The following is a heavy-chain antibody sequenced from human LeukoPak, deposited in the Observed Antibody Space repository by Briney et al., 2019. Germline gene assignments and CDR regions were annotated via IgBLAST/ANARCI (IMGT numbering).Heavy chain of an antibody. Sequence: PGRSLRLSCVGSDFTFANYAMTWVRLTPGKGLEWVSSIKGSGSYAMYADSVSGRFTTSRDNSRNTIFLQITSLRAEDTAIYYCGRDPNGDYIGAFEFWGLGTLVSVSS. V-gene: IGHV3-23*01. CDR2: IKGSGSYA. CDR1: DFTFANYA. J-gene: IGHJ3*01. CDR3: GRDPNGDYIGAFEF. D-gene: IGHD4-17*01.